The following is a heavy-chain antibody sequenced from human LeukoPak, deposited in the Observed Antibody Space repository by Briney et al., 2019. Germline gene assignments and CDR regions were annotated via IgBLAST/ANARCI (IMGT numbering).Heavy chain of an antibody. D-gene: IGHD1-26*01. J-gene: IGHJ4*02. CDR2: ISYDGSNK. CDR1: GFTFSSYG. V-gene: IGHV3-30*19. CDR3: ASEWEQFFDY. Sequence: GGSLRLSCAASGFTFSSYGMHWVRQAPGKGLEWVAVISYDGSNKYYADSVKGRFTISRDNSKNTLYLRMNSLRAEDTAVYYCASEWEQFFDYWGQGTLVTVSS.